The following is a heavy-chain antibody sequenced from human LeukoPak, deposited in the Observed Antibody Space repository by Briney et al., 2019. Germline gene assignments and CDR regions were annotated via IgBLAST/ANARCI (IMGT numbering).Heavy chain of an antibody. CDR1: GYTFTSYG. CDR3: ARVAEYYYDSSGYSDLDY. J-gene: IGHJ4*02. Sequence: GASVKVSCKASGYTFTSYGISWVRQAPGQGLEWMGWISAYNGNINYAQKLQGRVTMTTDTSTSTAYMELRSLRSDDTAVYYCARVAEYYYDSSGYSDLDYWGQGTLVTVSS. D-gene: IGHD3-22*01. V-gene: IGHV1-18*01. CDR2: ISAYNGNI.